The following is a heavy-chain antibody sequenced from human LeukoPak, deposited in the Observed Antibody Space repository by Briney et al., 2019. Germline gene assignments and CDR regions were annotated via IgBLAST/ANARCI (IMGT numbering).Heavy chain of an antibody. CDR3: ARGEAFCDY. CDR1: GFTFSRYW. J-gene: IGHJ4*02. V-gene: IGHV3-7*05. Sequence: GGSLRLSCAASGFTFSRYWMTWVRQAPGKGLEWVANIKEDATKTYYVDSVKGRFTISRDNAQNSLYLQMNSLTPEDTAVYICARGEAFCDYWGQGALVTVSS. CDR2: IKEDATKT.